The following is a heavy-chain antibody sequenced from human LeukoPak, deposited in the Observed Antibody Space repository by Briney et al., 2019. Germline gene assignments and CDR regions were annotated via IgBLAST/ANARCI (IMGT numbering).Heavy chain of an antibody. CDR3: AREDYGDYPYYFDY. D-gene: IGHD4-17*01. CDR1: GYTFTSYG. V-gene: IGHV1-18*01. J-gene: IGHJ4*02. Sequence: ASVKVSCKASGYTFTSYGISWVRQAPGQGLEWMGWISAYNGNTNYAQKLQGRVTMTTDTSTSTAYMELRSLRSDDTAVYYCAREDYGDYPYYFDYWGQGTLVTVSS. CDR2: ISAYNGNT.